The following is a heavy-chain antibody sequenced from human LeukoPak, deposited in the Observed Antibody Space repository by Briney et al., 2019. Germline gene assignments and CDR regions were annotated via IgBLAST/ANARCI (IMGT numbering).Heavy chain of an antibody. J-gene: IGHJ4*02. D-gene: IGHD1-26*01. Sequence: GGSLRLSCAASGFTFDDYAMHWVRQAPGKGLEWVAVISYDGSNKYYADSVKGRFTISRDNSKNTLYLQMNSLRAEDTAVYYCARGTMAVVGATAFDYWGQGTLVTVSS. CDR2: ISYDGSNK. V-gene: IGHV3-30-3*01. CDR3: ARGTMAVVGATAFDY. CDR1: GFTFDDYA.